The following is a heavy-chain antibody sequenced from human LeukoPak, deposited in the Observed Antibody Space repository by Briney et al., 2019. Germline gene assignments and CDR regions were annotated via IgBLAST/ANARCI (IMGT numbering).Heavy chain of an antibody. Sequence: SETLSLTCTVYGVSISSSSYYWGWIRQPPGKGLEWIGSIYYSGSTYYNPSLKSRVTISVDTSKNKFSVKLSSVTAAVTAVYYCERRNYDFWSGYSYYFDYWGQGTLVTVSS. V-gene: IGHV4-39*01. CDR2: IYYSGST. CDR3: ERRNYDFWSGYSYYFDY. CDR1: GVSISSSSYY. J-gene: IGHJ4*02. D-gene: IGHD3-3*01.